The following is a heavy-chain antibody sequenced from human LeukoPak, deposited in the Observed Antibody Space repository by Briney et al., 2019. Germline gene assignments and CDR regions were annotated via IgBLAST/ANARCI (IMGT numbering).Heavy chain of an antibody. CDR2: IYTGGSI. J-gene: IGHJ4*02. CDR3: AKNLGFVADC. D-gene: IGHD3-16*02. V-gene: IGHV3-53*01. Sequence: GGSLRLSCAASGFTVSSHYMSWVRQAPGKGLEWVSVIYTGGSIQYADSVKGRFTISRDNSKNMVYLQVNSLRAEDTAVYYCAKNLGFVADCWGQGTLVTVSS. CDR1: GFTVSSHY.